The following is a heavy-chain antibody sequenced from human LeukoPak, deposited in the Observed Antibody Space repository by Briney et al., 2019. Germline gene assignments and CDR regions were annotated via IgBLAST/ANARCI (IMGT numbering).Heavy chain of an antibody. CDR3: AKDQGSGYVNYWYFDL. Sequence: SGGSLRLSCAASGFTFSSYGMHWVRQAPGKGLEWVEVISYDGSNKYYADSVKGRFTISRDNSKNTLYLQMNSLRAEDTAVYYCAKDQGSGYVNYWYFDLWGRGTLVTVSS. CDR1: GFTFSSYG. D-gene: IGHD5-12*01. J-gene: IGHJ2*01. V-gene: IGHV3-30*18. CDR2: ISYDGSNK.